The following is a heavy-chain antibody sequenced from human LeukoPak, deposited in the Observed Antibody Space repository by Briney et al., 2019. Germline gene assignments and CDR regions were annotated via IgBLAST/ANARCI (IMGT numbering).Heavy chain of an antibody. CDR2: INPNSGGT. D-gene: IGHD4-11*01. CDR1: VYTFTGYY. J-gene: IGHJ4*02. Sequence: GASVTVSCKASVYTFTGYYIHWVRQAPGQGREWMGWINPNSGGTNYAQRFEGRVTVTRDTSISTAYMELSRLRSDDTAVYYCARALSNLRLYYFGYWGQGALVTVSS. CDR3: ARALSNLRLYYFGY. V-gene: IGHV1-2*02.